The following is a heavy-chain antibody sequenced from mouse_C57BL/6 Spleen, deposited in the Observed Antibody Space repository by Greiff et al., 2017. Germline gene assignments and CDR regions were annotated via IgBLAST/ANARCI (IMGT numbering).Heavy chain of an antibody. Sequence: QVQLQPSGAELVKPGASVTMSCKASGYTFTTYPIEWMKQNHGKSLEWIGNFHPYNDDTKYNEKFKGKATLTVEKSSSTVYLELSRLTSDDSAVYYCARRGLRGVYFDDWGKGTTLTVSS. CDR2: FHPYNDDT. CDR3: ARRGLRGVYFDD. J-gene: IGHJ2*01. D-gene: IGHD2-4*01. V-gene: IGHV1-47*01. CDR1: GYTFTTYP.